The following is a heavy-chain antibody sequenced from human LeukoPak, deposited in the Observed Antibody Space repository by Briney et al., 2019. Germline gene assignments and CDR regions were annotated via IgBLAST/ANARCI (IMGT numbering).Heavy chain of an antibody. J-gene: IGHJ3*02. CDR1: GFTFSSYA. CDR2: ISSNGGST. Sequence: GGSLRLSCAASGFTFSSYAMHWVRQAPGKGLEYVSAISSNGGSTYYANSVKGRFTISRDNSKNTLYLQMGSLRAEDMAVYYCAREGSSWDHDAFDIWGQGTMVTVSS. CDR3: AREGSSWDHDAFDI. D-gene: IGHD6-13*01. V-gene: IGHV3-64*01.